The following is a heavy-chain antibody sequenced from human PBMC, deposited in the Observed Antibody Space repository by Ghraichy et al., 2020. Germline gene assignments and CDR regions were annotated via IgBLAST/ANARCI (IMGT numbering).Heavy chain of an antibody. CDR3: AHSSPGTRHLSFDY. D-gene: IGHD2/OR15-2a*01. CDR2: IYWDDDK. CDR1: GFSLTTSGVA. Sequence: SGPTLVKPTQTLTLTCTFSGFSLTTSGVAVGWIRQPPGKALEWLALIYWDDDKRYSPSLKSRLTITRDTSKNQVVLAMTNMDPVDTATYYCAHSSPGTRHLSFDYWGQGTLVTVSS. V-gene: IGHV2-5*02. J-gene: IGHJ4*02.